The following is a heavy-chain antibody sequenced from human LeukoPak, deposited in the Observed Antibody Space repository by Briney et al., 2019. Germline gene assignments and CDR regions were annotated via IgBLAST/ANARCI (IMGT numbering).Heavy chain of an antibody. Sequence: GGSLRLSCAASGFTFSSYAMHWVRQAPGKGLEWVAVISYDGSNKYYADSVKGRFTISRDNSKNTLYLQMNSLRAEDTAVYYCARSRFWQQLEFDYWGQGTLVTVSS. D-gene: IGHD6-13*01. CDR2: ISYDGSNK. J-gene: IGHJ4*02. V-gene: IGHV3-30-3*01. CDR1: GFTFSSYA. CDR3: ARSRFWQQLEFDY.